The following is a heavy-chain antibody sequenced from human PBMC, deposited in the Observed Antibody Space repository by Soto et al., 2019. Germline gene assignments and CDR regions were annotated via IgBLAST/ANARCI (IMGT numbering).Heavy chain of an antibody. CDR1: GFTFSNYA. Sequence: EVQLLESGGGLVQPGGSLRLSCAASGFTFSNYAMSWVRQVPGKGLECVSGISSNVDNTYYADSVKGRFTISRDNSKNTLYLQMSSLRAEDTAVYYCAKDKLFGARGWYFDYWGQGTLVTVSS. CDR2: ISSNVDNT. J-gene: IGHJ4*02. V-gene: IGHV3-23*01. CDR3: AKDKLFGARGWYFDY. D-gene: IGHD3-10*01.